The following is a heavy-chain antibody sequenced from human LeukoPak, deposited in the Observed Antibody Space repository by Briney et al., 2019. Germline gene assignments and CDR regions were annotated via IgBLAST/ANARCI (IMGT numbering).Heavy chain of an antibody. D-gene: IGHD1-26*01. CDR1: GGSISSYY. CDR3: ARVNGAHDAFDI. Sequence: SETLSLTCTVSGGSISSYYWSWIRQPPGKGLEWIGYIYYSGSTNYNPSLKSRVTISVDTSKNQFSLKLSSVTAADTAVYYCARVNGAHDAFDIWGQGTMVTVSS. J-gene: IGHJ3*02. CDR2: IYYSGST. V-gene: IGHV4-59*12.